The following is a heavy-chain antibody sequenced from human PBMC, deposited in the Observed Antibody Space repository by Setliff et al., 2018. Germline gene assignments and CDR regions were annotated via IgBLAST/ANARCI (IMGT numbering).Heavy chain of an antibody. Sequence: ASVKVSCKASGYTFTSYAIHWVRQAPGQGIEWMGWINPNSGDTNYAQKFQGRVTMTRDTSITTAYMELSSLRSEDTAVYYCARGPFQLVYYFDYWGQGTLVTSPQ. D-gene: IGHD1-1*01. CDR2: INPNSGDT. CDR3: ARGPFQLVYYFDY. J-gene: IGHJ4*02. CDR1: GYTFTSYA. V-gene: IGHV1-2*02.